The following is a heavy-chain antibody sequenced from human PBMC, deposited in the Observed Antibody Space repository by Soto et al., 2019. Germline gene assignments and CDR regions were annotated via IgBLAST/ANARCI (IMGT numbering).Heavy chain of an antibody. J-gene: IGHJ6*02. V-gene: IGHV4-59*01. CDR1: GGSISSYY. CDR2: IHDSGST. CDR3: AKEGRSSFRFREYYYGMDV. D-gene: IGHD3-10*01. Sequence: SETLSLTCTVSGGSISSYYWTWIRQPPGKGLEWIGYIHDSGSTSYNPSLKGRVTLSLDTSKNQFSLKVSSVTTADTAVYYCAKEGRSSFRFREYYYGMDVWGQGTTVTVSS.